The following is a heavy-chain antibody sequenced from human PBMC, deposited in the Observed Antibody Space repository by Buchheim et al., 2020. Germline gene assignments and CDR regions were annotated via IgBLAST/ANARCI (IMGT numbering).Heavy chain of an antibody. Sequence: QVQLVESGGGVVQPGRSLRLSCAASGFTFSSYGMHWVRQAPGQGLEWVAVIWYDGSNKYYADSVKGRFTISRDNSKNTLYLQMNSLRAEDTAVYYCARYYYDSSGYYYDDYWGQGTL. CDR1: GFTFSSYG. CDR2: IWYDGSNK. J-gene: IGHJ4*02. V-gene: IGHV3-33*01. D-gene: IGHD3-22*01. CDR3: ARYYYDSSGYYYDDY.